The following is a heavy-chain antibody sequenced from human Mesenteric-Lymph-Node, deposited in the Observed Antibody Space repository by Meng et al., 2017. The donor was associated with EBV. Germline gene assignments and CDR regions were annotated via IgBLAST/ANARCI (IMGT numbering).Heavy chain of an antibody. CDR1: GYTFANFG. J-gene: IGHJ4*02. CDR3: ARISDYDSSGLDY. D-gene: IGHD3-22*01. Sequence: QVQRVQSGGAVKKPGASVKVSCKASGYTFANFGITWVRQAPGQGLEWMGWISAYNANTDYAQTLQGRVTMTKDTSTSTAYMDLRSLRPDDTAVYYCARISDYDSSGLDYWGQGTLVTVSS. CDR2: ISAYNANT. V-gene: IGHV1-18*01.